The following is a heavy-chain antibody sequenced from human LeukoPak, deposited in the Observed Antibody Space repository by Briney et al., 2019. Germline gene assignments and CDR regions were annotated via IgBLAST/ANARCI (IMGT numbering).Heavy chain of an antibody. CDR1: GYSFTSYD. CDR2: MNPNSGNT. CDR3: ARAGSGSLFDY. V-gene: IGHV1-8*01. J-gene: IGHJ4*02. D-gene: IGHD1-26*01. Sequence: ASVKVSCKASGYSFTSYDINWVRQASGQGLEWMGWMNPNSGNTGYAQKFQGRVTMTRNNSISTAYMELSSLGSEETTVCYCARAGSGSLFDYWAQGTLVTVSS.